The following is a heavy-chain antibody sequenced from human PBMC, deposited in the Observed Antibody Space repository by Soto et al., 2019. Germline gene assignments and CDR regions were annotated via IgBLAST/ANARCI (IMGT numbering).Heavy chain of an antibody. J-gene: IGHJ6*03. Sequence: SETLSLTCAVYGGSFSGYYWSWIRQPPGKGLEWIGEINRSGSTNYNPSLKSRVTISVDTSKNQFSLKLSSVTAADTAVYYCARGQLGYCSSTSCYQGYYYYMDVWGKGTTVTVSS. V-gene: IGHV4-34*01. CDR2: INRSGST. D-gene: IGHD2-2*01. CDR3: ARGQLGYCSSTSCYQGYYYYMDV. CDR1: GGSFSGYY.